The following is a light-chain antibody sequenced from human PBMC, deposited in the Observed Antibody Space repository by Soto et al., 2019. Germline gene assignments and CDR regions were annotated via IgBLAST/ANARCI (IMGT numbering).Light chain of an antibody. CDR1: QSVSSN. Sequence: EILMTQSPFTLCVSSFELATLSCRASQSVSSNLAWYQQKPGQAPRLLISDASTGATGIPARFSGSGSGTEFTLTVSSLQSEDFAVYYRQQYIKWPITFGQGTRLEIK. V-gene: IGKV3-15*01. CDR3: QQYIKWPIT. CDR2: DAS. J-gene: IGKJ5*01.